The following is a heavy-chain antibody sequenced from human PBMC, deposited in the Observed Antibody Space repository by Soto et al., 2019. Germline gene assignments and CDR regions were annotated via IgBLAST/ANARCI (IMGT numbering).Heavy chain of an antibody. V-gene: IGHV1-69*13. CDR1: GGTFSSYA. CDR3: ARSQGSSTSLEIYYYYYYGMDV. D-gene: IGHD2-2*01. Sequence: GASVKVSCKASGGTFSSYAISWVRQAPGQGLEWMGGIIPISGTANYAQKFQGRVTITADESTSTAYMELSSLRSEDTAVYYCARSQGSSTSLEIYYYYYYGMDVWGPGSLVTVSS. CDR2: IIPISGTA. J-gene: IGHJ6*02.